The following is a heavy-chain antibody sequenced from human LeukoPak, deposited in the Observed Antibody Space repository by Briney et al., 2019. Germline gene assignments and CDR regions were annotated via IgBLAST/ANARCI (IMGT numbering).Heavy chain of an antibody. D-gene: IGHD3-16*01. CDR1: GFTFSSYW. Sequence: GGSLRLSCATSGFTFSSYWMHWVRQAPGKGLMWVSDIANDGRSTTYADSVKGRFSISRDNAKNTVYLQMDSLRAEDTAVYFCARRDDGALGYWGLGTLVTVSS. CDR2: IANDGRST. V-gene: IGHV3-74*03. CDR3: ARRDDGALGY. J-gene: IGHJ4*02.